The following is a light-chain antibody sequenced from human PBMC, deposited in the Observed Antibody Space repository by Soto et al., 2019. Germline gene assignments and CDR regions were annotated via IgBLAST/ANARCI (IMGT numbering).Light chain of an antibody. V-gene: IGKV1-27*01. CDR3: QEYHSPPRT. J-gene: IGKJ1*01. Sequence: DIQMTQSPSSLSASVGDRVTITCRAGQGISNFLAWYQQKPGKVPELLIYDASTLQSGVPLRFSGSESGTDFTLPISSLQPDDVAAYYCQEYHSPPRTFGQGTKVEIK. CDR1: QGISNF. CDR2: DAS.